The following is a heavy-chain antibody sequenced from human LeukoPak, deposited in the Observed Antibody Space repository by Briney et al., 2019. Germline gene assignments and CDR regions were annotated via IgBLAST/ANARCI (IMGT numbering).Heavy chain of an antibody. J-gene: IGHJ1*01. Sequence: PSQTLSLTCAVSGGSISSGGYSWSWIRQPPGKGLEWIGYIYHSGSTYYNPSLKSRVTISVDRSKNQFSLKLSSVTAADTAVYYCARGESNGSGSYSEYFQHWGQGTLVTVSS. CDR1: GGSISSGGYS. V-gene: IGHV4-30-2*01. D-gene: IGHD3-10*01. CDR2: IYHSGST. CDR3: ARGESNGSGSYSEYFQH.